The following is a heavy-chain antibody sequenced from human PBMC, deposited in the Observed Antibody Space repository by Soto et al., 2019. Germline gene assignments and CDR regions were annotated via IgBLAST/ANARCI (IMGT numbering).Heavy chain of an antibody. CDR3: AKNDEAARPVFDYYYYGMDV. Sequence: EVQLLESGGGLVQPGGSLRLSCEASGFTFSSYAMSWFRQAPGKGLEWVSAISGSGGSTYYADSVKGRFTISRDNSKNTLYLQMNSLRAEDTAVYYCAKNDEAARPVFDYYYYGMDVWGQGTTVTVSS. J-gene: IGHJ6*02. CDR2: ISGSGGST. V-gene: IGHV3-23*01. D-gene: IGHD6-6*01. CDR1: GFTFSSYA.